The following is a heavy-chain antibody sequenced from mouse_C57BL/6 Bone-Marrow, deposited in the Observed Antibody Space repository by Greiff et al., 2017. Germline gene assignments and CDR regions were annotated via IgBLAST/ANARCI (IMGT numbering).Heavy chain of an antibody. CDR3: ARLRPWYFDV. CDR1: GFTFSDYG. J-gene: IGHJ1*03. V-gene: IGHV5-17*01. Sequence: EVKVVESGRGLVKPGGSLKLSCAASGFTFSDYGMHWVRQAPEKGLEWVAYISSGSSTIYYADTVKGRFTISRDNAKNTLFLQMTSLRSEDTSMYYCARLRPWYFDVWGTGTTVTVSS. CDR2: ISSGSSTI.